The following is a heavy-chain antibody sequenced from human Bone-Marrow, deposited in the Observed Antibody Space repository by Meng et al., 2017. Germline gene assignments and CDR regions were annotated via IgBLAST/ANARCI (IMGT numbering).Heavy chain of an antibody. J-gene: IGHJ5*02. CDR3: ARIKEYSYGHGVGWFDP. CDR1: GYTFTSYA. CDR2: TNTNTGNP. V-gene: IGHV7-4-1*02. D-gene: IGHD5-18*01. Sequence: ASVKVSCKASGYTFTSYAMNWVRQAPGQGLEWMGWTNTNTGNPTYAQGFTARVVFSLDTAVRTAYLQISSLKADDTAMYYYARIKEYSYGHGVGWFDPWGQGTLVTVSS.